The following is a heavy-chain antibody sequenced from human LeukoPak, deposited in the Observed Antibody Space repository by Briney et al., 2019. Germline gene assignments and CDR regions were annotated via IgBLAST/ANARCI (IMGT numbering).Heavy chain of an antibody. J-gene: IGHJ4*02. CDR3: AREYSSTSGRLYDY. V-gene: IGHV1-2*02. CDR1: GYTFTSYG. CDR2: IAPNSGGT. D-gene: IGHD6-6*01. Sequence: GASVKVSCKASGYTFTSYGISWVRQAPGQGLEWMGWIAPNSGGTNYAQNFQGRVTMTRDTSINTAYMELTRLTSDDTAVYYCAREYSSTSGRLYDYWGLGTLVTVSS.